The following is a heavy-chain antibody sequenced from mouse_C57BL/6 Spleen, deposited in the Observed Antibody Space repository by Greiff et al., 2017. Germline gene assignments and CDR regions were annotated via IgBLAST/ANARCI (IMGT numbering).Heavy chain of an antibody. J-gene: IGHJ2*01. CDR2: IDPENGDT. V-gene: IGHV14-4*01. CDR3: TRGNYWDY. Sequence: VQLQQSGAELVRPGASVKLSCTASGFNIKDDYMHWVKQRPEQGLEWIGWIDPENGDTEYASKFQGKATITADTSSNTAYLQLSSLTSEDTAVYYCTRGNYWDYWGQGTTLTVSS. CDR1: GFNIKDDY.